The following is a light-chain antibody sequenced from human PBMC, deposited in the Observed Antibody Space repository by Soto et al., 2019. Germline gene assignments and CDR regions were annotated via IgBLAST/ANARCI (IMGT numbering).Light chain of an antibody. Sequence: EIELTQSPGTLSLSPGDRATLSCRASQSVSSNYLAWYQQKPDQAPRLLIYGASTRATGIPDRFSGSGSGTDFTLTISRLEPEDFAVYCCQQYGSSSLTFGGGTKVDIK. CDR2: GAS. CDR3: QQYGSSSLT. J-gene: IGKJ4*01. V-gene: IGKV3-20*01. CDR1: QSVSSNY.